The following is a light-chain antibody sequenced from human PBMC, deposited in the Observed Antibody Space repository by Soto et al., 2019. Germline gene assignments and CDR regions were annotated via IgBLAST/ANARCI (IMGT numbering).Light chain of an antibody. CDR2: DVS. V-gene: IGLV2-14*01. CDR3: SSYTSSGTLV. Sequence: QSVLTQPASVSGSPGQSITISCTGTSSDVGGYNYVSWYQQHPRKAPKLMIYDVSSRPSGVSNRFSGSKSGNTASLTISGLQAEDEADYYCSSYTSSGTLVFGTGTKVTVL. CDR1: SSDVGGYNY. J-gene: IGLJ1*01.